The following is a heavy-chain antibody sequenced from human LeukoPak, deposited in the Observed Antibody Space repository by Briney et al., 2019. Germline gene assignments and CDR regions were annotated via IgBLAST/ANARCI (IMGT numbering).Heavy chain of an antibody. CDR2: IYYSGST. J-gene: IGHJ4*02. CDR3: AREGGFYRPLDY. V-gene: IGHV4-59*01. D-gene: IGHD3-3*01. Sequence: SETLSLTCTVSGGSISSYYWSWIRQPPGKGLEWIGYIYYSGSTNYNPSLKSRVTISVDTSKNQFSLKLSSVTAADTAVYYCAREGGFYRPLDYSGQGTLVTVSS. CDR1: GGSISSYY.